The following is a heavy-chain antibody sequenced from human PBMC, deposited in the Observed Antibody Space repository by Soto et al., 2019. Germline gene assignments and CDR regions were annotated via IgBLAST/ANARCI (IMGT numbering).Heavy chain of an antibody. D-gene: IGHD3-10*01. Sequence: SQTLSLTCAISGDSVSSNSATWNWIRQSPSRGLEWLGRTYYRSKWYNDYAVSVKSRITINPDTSKNQFSLQLNSVTPEDTAVYYCASTPDCKGSYYSSPYYYYYGMDVWGQGTTVTVSS. CDR2: TYYRSKWYN. CDR1: GDSVSSNSAT. J-gene: IGHJ6*02. V-gene: IGHV6-1*01. CDR3: ASTPDCKGSYYSSPYYYYYGMDV.